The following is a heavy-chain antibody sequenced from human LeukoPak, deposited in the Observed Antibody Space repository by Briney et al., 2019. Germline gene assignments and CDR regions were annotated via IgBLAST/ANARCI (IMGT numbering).Heavy chain of an antibody. D-gene: IGHD3-9*01. CDR2: ISAYNGNT. V-gene: IGHV1-18*01. CDR3: ARETRGYDILTGYIPEYFDY. Sequence: ASVKVSCKASGYSFTTYDINWVRQAPGQGLEWMGWISAYNGNTNYAQKLQGRVTMTTDTSTSTAYMELRSLRSDDTAVYYCARETRGYDILTGYIPEYFDYWGQGTLVTVSS. J-gene: IGHJ4*02. CDR1: GYSFTTYD.